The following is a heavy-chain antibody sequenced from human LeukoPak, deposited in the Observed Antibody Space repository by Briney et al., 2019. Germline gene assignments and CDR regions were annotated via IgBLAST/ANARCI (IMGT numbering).Heavy chain of an antibody. V-gene: IGHV3-9*01. CDR2: ISWNSGSI. CDR3: ARGPY. J-gene: IGHJ4*02. CDR1: GFTFDDYA. Sequence: SLRLSCAASGFTFDDYAMHWVRQAPGKGLEWVSGISWNSGSIGYADSVKGRFTISRDNAKNSLYLQMNSLRAEDTAVYYCARGPYWGQGTLVTVSS.